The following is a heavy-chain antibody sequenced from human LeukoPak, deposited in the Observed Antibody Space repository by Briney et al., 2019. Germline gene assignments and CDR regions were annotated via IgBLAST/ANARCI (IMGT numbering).Heavy chain of an antibody. V-gene: IGHV4-34*01. CDR3: ARGVGFSVAATEYFQH. D-gene: IGHD2-15*01. CDR2: INHSGST. CDR1: GGSFSGYY. Sequence: PSETLSLTCAVYGGSFSGYYWSWIRQPPGKGLEWIGEINHSGSTNYNPSLKSRVTISVDTSKNQFSLKLSSVTAADTAVYYCARGVGFSVAATEYFQHWGQGTLVTVSS. J-gene: IGHJ1*01.